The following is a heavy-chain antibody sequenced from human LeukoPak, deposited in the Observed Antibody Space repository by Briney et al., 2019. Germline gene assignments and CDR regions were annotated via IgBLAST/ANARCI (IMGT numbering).Heavy chain of an antibody. J-gene: IGHJ4*02. Sequence: QAGGSLRLSCAAPGFTFSTYSMTWVRQGPGKGLEWVSSIYPSGDSTFYADSVKGRFTISRDNSKNTLYLQMSSLRTEDTAIYYCAKDVVPDSGWDLDYWGQGTLVTVSS. CDR1: GFTFSTYS. D-gene: IGHD6-19*01. CDR3: AKDVVPDSGWDLDY. V-gene: IGHV3-23*01. CDR2: IYPSGDST.